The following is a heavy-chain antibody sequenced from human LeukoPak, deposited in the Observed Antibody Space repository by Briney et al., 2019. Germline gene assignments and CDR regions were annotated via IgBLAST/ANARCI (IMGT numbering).Heavy chain of an antibody. J-gene: IGHJ1*01. CDR3: ARGGAARPHFQN. V-gene: IGHV4-59*01. D-gene: IGHD6-6*01. CDR2: IYHSGST. CDR1: GGSISTYY. Sequence: PSETLSITCTVSGGSISTYYWNWIRQPPGKGLEWIGYIYHSGSTNYNPSLQSRVTISVDTSKNQFSLNLNSVTAADTAVYYCARGGAARPHFQNWGQGTLVTVSS.